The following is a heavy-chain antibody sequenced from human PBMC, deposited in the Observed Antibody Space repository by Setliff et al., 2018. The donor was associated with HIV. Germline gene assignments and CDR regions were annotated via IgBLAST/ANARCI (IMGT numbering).Heavy chain of an antibody. CDR3: ARHTNAALQSSPWGVMDV. V-gene: IGHV4-59*08. Sequence: SETLSLTCTVSGGSISNYYWSWIRQLPGKGLEWIGYSYPIGSPDFPSGNTVYNPSFSSRVTLSLDTSKNQFSLKLNSVTAAEAAVYYCARHTNAALQSSPWGVMDVWGKGTTVTVSS. J-gene: IGHJ6*03. CDR1: GGSISNYY. D-gene: IGHD3-16*01. CDR2: S.